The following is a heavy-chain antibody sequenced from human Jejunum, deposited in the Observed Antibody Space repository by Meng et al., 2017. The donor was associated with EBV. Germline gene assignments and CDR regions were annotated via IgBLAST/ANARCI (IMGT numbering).Heavy chain of an antibody. D-gene: IGHD5-12*01. CDR2: LNPNNGAT. CDR1: RYTLIDGH. CDR3: VGEIVAPYSFDQ. Sequence: QLQVVESGGDVKRPGASGKLSCTTSRYTLIDGHVHWVGQGLVRGLEWMGMLNPNNGATSYAQRIGGRVTMTRETSTSTVYMELSSLRSEDTALDYCVGEIVAPYSFDQWGQGTLVTVSS. J-gene: IGHJ4*02. V-gene: IGHV1-46*01.